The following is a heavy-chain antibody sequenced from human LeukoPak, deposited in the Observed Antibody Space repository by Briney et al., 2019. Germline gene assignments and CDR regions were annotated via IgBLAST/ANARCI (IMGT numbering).Heavy chain of an antibody. CDR3: AKSTTVTVYFDL. Sequence: ETLSLTCAVYGGSFSGYYWSWIRQAPGKGLEWVSTISANGGSTNHADSVKGRFTISRDNSKNTFYLQMKSLRAEDTAVYYCAKSTTVTVYFDLWGRGALVTVSS. CDR1: GGSFSGYY. V-gene: IGHV3-23*01. D-gene: IGHD4-17*01. J-gene: IGHJ2*01. CDR2: ISANGGST.